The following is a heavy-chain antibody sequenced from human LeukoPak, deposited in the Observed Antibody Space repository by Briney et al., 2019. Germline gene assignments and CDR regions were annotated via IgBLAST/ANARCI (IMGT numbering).Heavy chain of an antibody. CDR3: AREQGGYNWFDP. V-gene: IGHV3-48*03. J-gene: IGHJ5*02. CDR1: GFTFSFYE. CDR2: ISSSGSTI. Sequence: PGGSLRLSCAASGFTFSFYEMNWVRQAPGKGLEWVSYISSSGSTIYYADSVKGRFTISRDNAKNSLYLQMNSLRAEDTAVYYCAREQGGYNWFDPWGQGTLVTASS. D-gene: IGHD3-16*01.